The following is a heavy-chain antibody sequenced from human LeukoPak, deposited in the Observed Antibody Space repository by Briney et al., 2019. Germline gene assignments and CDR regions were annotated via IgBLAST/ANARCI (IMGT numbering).Heavy chain of an antibody. CDR1: GYTFTSYG. Sequence: SVKVSCKASGYTFTSYGISWVRQAPGQGLEWMGGIIPIFGTANYAQKFQGRVTITADESTSTAYMELSSLRSEDTAVYYCARGNYYDSSGYFDYWGQGTLVTVSS. V-gene: IGHV1-69*13. CDR2: IIPIFGTA. J-gene: IGHJ4*02. D-gene: IGHD3-22*01. CDR3: ARGNYYDSSGYFDY.